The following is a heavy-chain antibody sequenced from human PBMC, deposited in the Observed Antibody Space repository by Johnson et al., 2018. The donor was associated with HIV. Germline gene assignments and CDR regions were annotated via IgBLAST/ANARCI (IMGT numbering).Heavy chain of an antibody. Sequence: VQLVESGGGLVQPGGSLRLSCAASGFTFSSYWMSWVRQAPGKGLEWVSSISGGSTYYADSRKGRFTISRDNSKNTLHLQMNSLRAEDTAVYCCASTSSGWFYAFDIWGQGTMVTVSS. CDR1: GFTFSSYW. D-gene: IGHD6-19*01. J-gene: IGHJ3*02. CDR2: ISGGST. CDR3: ASTSSGWFYAFDI. V-gene: IGHV3-38-3*01.